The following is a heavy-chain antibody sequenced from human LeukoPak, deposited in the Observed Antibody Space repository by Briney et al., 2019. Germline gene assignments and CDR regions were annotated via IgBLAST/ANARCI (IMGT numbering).Heavy chain of an antibody. CDR2: IGGSGGTT. J-gene: IGHJ4*02. D-gene: IGHD6-13*01. CDR3: AGQKYSSSWYLFDY. Sequence: GGSLRLSCAASGFTFSSYAMSWVRQAPGKGLEWVSVIGGSGGTTYYADSVKGRFTISRDNAKNTLYLQMNSLRAEDTAVYSCAGQKYSSSWYLFDYWGQGTLVTVSS. CDR1: GFTFSSYA. V-gene: IGHV3-23*01.